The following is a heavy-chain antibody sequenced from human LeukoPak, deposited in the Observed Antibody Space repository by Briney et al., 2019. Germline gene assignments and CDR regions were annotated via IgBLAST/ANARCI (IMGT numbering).Heavy chain of an antibody. CDR1: GFTFNSYS. CDR3: ARKHHDILTGYHDY. Sequence: KAGGSLRLSCAASGFTFNSYSMNWVRQAPGKGLEWVSSISGSNSYIYYADSMKGRFTISRDNAKNSLYLQMNSLRAEDTAVYYCARKHHDILTGYHDYWGQGTLVTVSS. D-gene: IGHD3-9*01. CDR2: ISGSNSYI. J-gene: IGHJ4*02. V-gene: IGHV3-21*01.